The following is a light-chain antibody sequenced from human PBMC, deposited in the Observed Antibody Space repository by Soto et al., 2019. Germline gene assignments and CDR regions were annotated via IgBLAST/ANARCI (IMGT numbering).Light chain of an antibody. CDR2: DVS. CDR1: SSDVGGYNY. V-gene: IGLV2-14*01. CDR3: SSYTSSSTLYV. J-gene: IGLJ1*01. Sequence: HSVLTQAASVSGFPGQSITISCTRTSSDVGGYNYVSWYQQHPGKAPKLMIYDVSNRPSGVSNRFSGSKSGNTASLTISGLQAEDEADYYCSSYTSSSTLYVFGTGTKVTVL.